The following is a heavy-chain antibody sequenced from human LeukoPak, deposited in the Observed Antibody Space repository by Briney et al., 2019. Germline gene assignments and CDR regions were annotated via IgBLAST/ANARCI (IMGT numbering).Heavy chain of an antibody. CDR3: ARSLEGEGYNADYFDY. V-gene: IGHV4-61*02. D-gene: IGHD5-24*01. CDR2: VYTSGST. J-gene: IGHJ4*02. CDR1: GGSIRSGSYY. Sequence: SETLSLTCTVSGGSIRSGSYYWSWLRQPAGKGLEWIGRVYTSGSTNYNPSLKSRVTISVDTSKNHFSLNLSSVTAADTAVYYCARSLEGEGYNADYFDYWGQGTLVTVSS.